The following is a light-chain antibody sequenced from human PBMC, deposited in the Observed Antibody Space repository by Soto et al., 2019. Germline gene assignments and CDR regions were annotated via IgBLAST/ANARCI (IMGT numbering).Light chain of an antibody. Sequence: QSVLTQPPSVSGAPGQRVTISCTGSSSNIGANYDVHWYQHRPGTAPRLLIFGNTNRPSGVPDRFSGSKSGTSASLAITGLQAEDEGDYYCQSYGSTLSARYVFGTGTKVTVL. V-gene: IGLV1-40*01. CDR1: SSNIGANYD. J-gene: IGLJ1*01. CDR2: GNT. CDR3: QSYGSTLSARYV.